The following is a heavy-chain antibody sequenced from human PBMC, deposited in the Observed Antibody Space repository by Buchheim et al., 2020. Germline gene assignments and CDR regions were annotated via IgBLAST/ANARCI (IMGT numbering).Heavy chain of an antibody. Sequence: QVQLVQSGPEVKKPGASVKVACKASGYSVTSYYIHWVRQAPGQGLECLGLINPNTGSTTYAQKFQGRVTMTRDQSTSTVYMDLSSLTSEDTAIYFCARSYYDSSGFYVYNRYGLDVWGQGTT. CDR1: GYSVTSYY. D-gene: IGHD3-22*01. J-gene: IGHJ6*02. CDR3: ARSYYDSSGFYVYNRYGLDV. CDR2: INPNTGST. V-gene: IGHV1-46*01.